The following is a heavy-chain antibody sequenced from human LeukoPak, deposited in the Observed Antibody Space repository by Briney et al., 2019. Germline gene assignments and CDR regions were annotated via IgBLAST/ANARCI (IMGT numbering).Heavy chain of an antibody. J-gene: IGHJ4*02. Sequence: GGSLRLSCAASGFTVSSNYMSWVRQAPGKGLEWVSVIYSGGSTYYADSVKGRFTISRDNSKNTLYLQMNSLRAEDTAVYYCARETEMANLDYWGQGTLVTVSS. CDR2: IYSGGST. CDR1: GFTVSSNY. CDR3: ARETEMANLDY. D-gene: IGHD5-24*01. V-gene: IGHV3-53*01.